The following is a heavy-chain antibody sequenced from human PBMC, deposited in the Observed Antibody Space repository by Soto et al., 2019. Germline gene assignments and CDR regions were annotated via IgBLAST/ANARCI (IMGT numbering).Heavy chain of an antibody. CDR3: ARGRFLEWLPYFDY. CDR2: IYYSGST. Sequence: SETLSLTCTVSGGSISSYYWSWIRQPPGKGLEWIGYIYYSGSTNYNPSLKSRVTISVDTSKNQFSLKLSSVTAADTAVYYCARGRFLEWLPYFDYWGQGTLVTVSS. V-gene: IGHV4-59*01. J-gene: IGHJ4*02. CDR1: GGSISSYY. D-gene: IGHD3-3*01.